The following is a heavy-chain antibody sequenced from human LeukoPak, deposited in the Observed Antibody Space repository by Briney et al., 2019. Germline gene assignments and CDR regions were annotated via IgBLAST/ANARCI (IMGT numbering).Heavy chain of an antibody. CDR3: ARGGDIKIEY. D-gene: IGHD2-15*01. Sequence: GASVTVSCKASGYTFTTYYMHWVRQAPGQGLEWMGIINPSGGSTSYAQKFQGRVTMTRDMSTSTIYVELSSLRSEDTAVYYCARGGDIKIEYWGQGTLVTVSS. V-gene: IGHV1-46*01. CDR1: GYTFTTYY. J-gene: IGHJ4*02. CDR2: INPSGGST.